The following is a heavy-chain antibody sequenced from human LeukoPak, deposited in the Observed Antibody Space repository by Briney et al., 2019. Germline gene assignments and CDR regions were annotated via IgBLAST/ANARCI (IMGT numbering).Heavy chain of an antibody. J-gene: IGHJ4*02. D-gene: IGHD2-15*01. Sequence: PGGSLRLSCAASGFTISSYSMNWVRQAPGKGLEWIGYIYYSGSTYYNPSLKSRVTISVDTSKNQFSLKLSSVTAADTAVYYCARGQGIRYCSGGSCWGFDYWGQGTLVTVSS. CDR3: ARGQGIRYCSGGSCWGFDY. CDR2: IYYSGST. V-gene: IGHV4-59*06. CDR1: GFTISSYS.